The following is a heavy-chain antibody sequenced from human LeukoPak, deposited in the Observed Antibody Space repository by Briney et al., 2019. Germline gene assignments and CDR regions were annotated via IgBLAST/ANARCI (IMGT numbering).Heavy chain of an antibody. J-gene: IGHJ1*01. CDR2: IYYSGST. CDR3: ASPVEYDSSGYWRAEYFQH. CDR1: GGSISSSSYY. V-gene: IGHV4-39*01. D-gene: IGHD3-22*01. Sequence: SENLSLTCTVSGGSISSSSYYWGWIRQPPGKGLEWIGSIYYSGSTYYNPSLKSRVTISVDTSKNQFSLKLSSVTAADTAVYYCASPVEYDSSGYWRAEYFQHWGQGTLVTVSS.